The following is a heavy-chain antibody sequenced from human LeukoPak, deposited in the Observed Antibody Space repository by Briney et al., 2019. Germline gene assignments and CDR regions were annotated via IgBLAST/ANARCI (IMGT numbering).Heavy chain of an antibody. Sequence: GGSLRLSCAASGFTFSNYGMNWVRQAPGKGLEWVSFTDTSGRYVYYGDSVKGRFTISRENAKNLLFLQMNGLRAEDTALYYCARGRSITLLRGVAMSDGFDIWGQGAMVAVSS. CDR3: ARGRSITLLRGVAMSDGFDI. V-gene: IGHV3-21*06. CDR1: GFTFSNYG. J-gene: IGHJ3*02. CDR2: TDTSGRYV. D-gene: IGHD3-10*01.